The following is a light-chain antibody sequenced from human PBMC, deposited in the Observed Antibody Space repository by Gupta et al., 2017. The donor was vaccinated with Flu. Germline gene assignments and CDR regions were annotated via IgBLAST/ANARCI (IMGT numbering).Light chain of an antibody. Sequence: SPGQTARIACSGDALPNQYAYWYQQKPGQAPVLVIYRDSERPSGIPERFSGSSSGTTVTLTISGVQAEDEADYYCQSADSGIWVFGGGTKLTGL. J-gene: IGLJ3*02. CDR3: QSADSGIWV. V-gene: IGLV3-25*03. CDR2: RDS. CDR1: ALPNQY.